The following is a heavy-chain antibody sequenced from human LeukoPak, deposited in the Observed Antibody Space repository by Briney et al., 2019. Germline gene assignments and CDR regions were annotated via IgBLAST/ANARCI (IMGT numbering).Heavy chain of an antibody. J-gene: IGHJ5*02. D-gene: IGHD5-12*01. V-gene: IGHV7-4-1*02. Sequence: GASVKVSCKGSGYTFTNYAMHWVRQAPGQGLEWMGWINTNTGNPTYAQGFTGRFVFSLDTSVSTAYLQISSLKAEDTAVYYCAGDRYSGYDSWGQGTLVTVSS. CDR1: GYTFTNYA. CDR2: INTNTGNP. CDR3: AGDRYSGYDS.